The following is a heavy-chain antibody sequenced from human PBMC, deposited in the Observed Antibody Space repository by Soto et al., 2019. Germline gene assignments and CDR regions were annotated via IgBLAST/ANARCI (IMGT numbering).Heavy chain of an antibody. J-gene: IGHJ4*02. CDR1: GVGFACRY. Sequence: GVAVKPCSEARGVGFACRYRWSPHQSPEQGLEWMGWINPGSGATSYAQTFQGRVTMARDTSLNTVYMEVTSLRPDDTAVYYCARLSKGYCSDTSCYALSDSRRQGT. CDR3: ARLSKGYCSDTSCYALSDS. D-gene: IGHD2-2*01. V-gene: IGHV1-2*02. CDR2: INPGSGAT.